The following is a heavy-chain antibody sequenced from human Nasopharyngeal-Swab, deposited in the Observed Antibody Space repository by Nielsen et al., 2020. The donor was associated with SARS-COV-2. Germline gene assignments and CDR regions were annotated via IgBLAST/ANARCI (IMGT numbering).Heavy chain of an antibody. V-gene: IGHV3-20*01. J-gene: IGHJ5*02. CDR2: INWNGGST. CDR3: ARWGVVVPAAQGGGWFDP. Sequence: GESLKISCAASGFTFDDYGMSWVRQAPGKGLEWVSGINWNGGSTGYADSVKGRFTISRDNAENSLYLQMNSLRAEDTALYHCARWGVVVPAAQGGGWFDPWGQGTLVTVSS. CDR1: GFTFDDYG. D-gene: IGHD2-2*01.